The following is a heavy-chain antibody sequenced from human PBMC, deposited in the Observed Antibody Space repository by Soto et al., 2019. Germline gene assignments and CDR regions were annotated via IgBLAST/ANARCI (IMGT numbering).Heavy chain of an antibody. CDR1: GFRFSNYV. D-gene: IGHD2-15*01. CDR2: VSGSGETT. Sequence: PGGPLRLACAASGFRFSNYVMRWVRQPPGKGLEWLSAVSGSGETTYYADSVKGRFTISRDNSKNTLFLQMNSLRGEDTAVYYCAKDRLRVDVWGLGTTVTVSS. V-gene: IGHV3-23*01. J-gene: IGHJ6*02. CDR3: AKDRLRVDV.